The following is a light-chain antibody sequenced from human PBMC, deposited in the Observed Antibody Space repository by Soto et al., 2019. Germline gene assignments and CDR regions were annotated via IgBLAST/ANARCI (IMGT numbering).Light chain of an antibody. CDR2: GAS. V-gene: IGKV3-20*01. Sequence: ERVVTQSPGTLSLSPGERATLSCRASQSVSSSYLAWYQQKPGQAPRLLIYGASSRATGIPDRFSGSGSGTDSTLTISRLEPEDFAVYYCQQYGSSPWTFGQGTKVAIK. CDR3: QQYGSSPWT. J-gene: IGKJ1*01. CDR1: QSVSSSY.